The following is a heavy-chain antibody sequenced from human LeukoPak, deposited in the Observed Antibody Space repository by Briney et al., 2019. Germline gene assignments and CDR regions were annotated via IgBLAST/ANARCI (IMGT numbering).Heavy chain of an antibody. D-gene: IGHD4-11*01. J-gene: IGHJ5*02. V-gene: IGHV4-39*01. CDR1: GGSISTNGHY. Sequence: SETLSLTCSVSGGSISTNGHYWDWIRQPPGRGLEWIGSIYYTGSTYSNPSLKSRVTLFVDTSKNQFSLKLSSVTAADTAVYYCARHSGDYSNYRWFDPWGQGTLVTVSS. CDR3: ARHSGDYSNYRWFDP. CDR2: IYYTGST.